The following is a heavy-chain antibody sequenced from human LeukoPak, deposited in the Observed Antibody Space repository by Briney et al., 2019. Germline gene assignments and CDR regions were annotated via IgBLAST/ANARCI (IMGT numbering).Heavy chain of an antibody. CDR3: ASEITIFGVVNYFDY. V-gene: IGHV4-4*02. CDR2: IYHSGST. Sequence: SETLSLTCAVSGGSISSSNWWSWVRQPPGKGLEWIGEIYHSGSTNYNPSLKSRVTISVDKSENQFSLKLSSVTAADTAVYYCASEITIFGVVNYFDYWGQGTLVTVSS. J-gene: IGHJ4*02. CDR1: GGSISSSNW. D-gene: IGHD3-3*01.